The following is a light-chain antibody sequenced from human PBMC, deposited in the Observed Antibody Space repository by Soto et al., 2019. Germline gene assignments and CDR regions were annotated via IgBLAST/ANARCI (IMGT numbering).Light chain of an antibody. J-gene: IGKJ1*01. Sequence: DIQMTQSASTLSGSVGDRVTITCRASQTISSWLARYQQEPGKAPKLLIYKASTLKSGVPSRFSGSGSGTEFTLTISSLQPDDFATYYCQHYNSYSEAFGQGTKVDIK. V-gene: IGKV1-5*03. CDR1: QTISSW. CDR2: KAS. CDR3: QHYNSYSEA.